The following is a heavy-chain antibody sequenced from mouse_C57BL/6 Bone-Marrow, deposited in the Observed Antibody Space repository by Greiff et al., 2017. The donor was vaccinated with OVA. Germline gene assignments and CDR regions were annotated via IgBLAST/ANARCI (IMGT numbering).Heavy chain of an antibody. CDR1: GFSFNTYA. J-gene: IGHJ4*01. D-gene: IGHD3-2*02. CDR3: VRHSSGYGYYAMDD. CDR2: IRSKSNNYAT. Sequence: EVQLVESGGGLVQPKGSLKLSCAASGFSFNTYAMNWVRQAPGKGLEWVARIRSKSNNYATYYADSVKARFTISRDDSESMLYLQMNNLKTEDTAMYYGVRHSSGYGYYAMDDWGQGTSVTVSS. V-gene: IGHV10-1*01.